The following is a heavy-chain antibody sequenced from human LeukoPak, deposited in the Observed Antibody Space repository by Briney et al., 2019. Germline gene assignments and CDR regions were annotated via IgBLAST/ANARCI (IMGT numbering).Heavy chain of an antibody. J-gene: IGHJ4*02. CDR3: AKGGDYDSWSGQDNAYFDY. CDR2: ISGSGGST. V-gene: IGHV3-23*01. Sequence: GGSLRLSCAASGFTFSSYAMSWVRQAPGKGLEWVSAISGSGGSTYYADSVKGRFTISRDNSKNTLYLQMNSLRAEDTAVYYCAKGGDYDSWSGQDNAYFDYWGQGTLVTVSS. D-gene: IGHD3-3*01. CDR1: GFTFSSYA.